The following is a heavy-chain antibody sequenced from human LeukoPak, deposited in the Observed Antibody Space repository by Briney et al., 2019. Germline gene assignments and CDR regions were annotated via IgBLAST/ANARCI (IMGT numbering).Heavy chain of an antibody. CDR3: ARPVAGSSVWRSFDY. CDR1: GGSISSSNW. J-gene: IGHJ4*02. Sequence: PSGTLSLTRAVSGGSISSSNWWSWVRQPPGKGLEWIGEIYHGGSTNYNPSLKSRVTISVDKSKNQFSLKPSSVTAADTAVYYCARPVAGSSVWRSFDYWGQGTLVTVSS. D-gene: IGHD6-19*01. CDR2: IYHGGST. V-gene: IGHV4-4*02.